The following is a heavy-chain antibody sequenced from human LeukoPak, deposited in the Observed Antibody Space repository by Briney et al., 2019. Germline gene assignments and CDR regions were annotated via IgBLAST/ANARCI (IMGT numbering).Heavy chain of an antibody. CDR2: MNPNSGST. D-gene: IGHD5-12*01. J-gene: IGHJ4*02. CDR3: ARGRWTGYPYYFEY. CDR1: RYTFPSYD. Sequence: ASVKVSCKPSRYTFPSYDIFWVGQATGQGLEWMGWMNPNSGSTGYAQKFQGRVTISRNTSISTAYMELSGLRSEDTAVYYCARGRWTGYPYYFEYWGQGTLVTVSS. V-gene: IGHV1-8*03.